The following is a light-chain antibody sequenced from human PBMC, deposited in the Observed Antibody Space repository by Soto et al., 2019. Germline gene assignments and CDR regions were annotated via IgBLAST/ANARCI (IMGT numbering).Light chain of an antibody. V-gene: IGKV2D-29*01. CDR2: ELS. J-gene: IGKJ5*01. CDR1: DSLLHSDGKTY. Sequence: EIVMTQTPLSLSLAPGQPTSISCKSSDSLLHSDGKTYLYWYLXKPGQPPHLXIYELSNRFSGVPDKFSGSGSGTDFTLTISRVQAEDFGVYYCMQSIQVPITFGQGTRLDIK. CDR3: MQSIQVPIT.